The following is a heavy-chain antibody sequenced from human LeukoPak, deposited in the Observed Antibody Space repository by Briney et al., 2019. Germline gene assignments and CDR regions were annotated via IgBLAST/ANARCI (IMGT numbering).Heavy chain of an antibody. CDR2: IYYTGST. D-gene: IGHD6-6*01. CDR3: ARHRAYSSSSPFDY. Sequence: SETLSLTCSVSGGSISSLYWSWIRQPPGKGLEWIGYIYYTGSTNYNPSLKSRVTMFVDMSKNQFSLRLSSVTAADTAGYYCARHRAYSSSSPFDYWGQGTLVTVSS. CDR1: GGSISSLY. V-gene: IGHV4-59*08. J-gene: IGHJ4*02.